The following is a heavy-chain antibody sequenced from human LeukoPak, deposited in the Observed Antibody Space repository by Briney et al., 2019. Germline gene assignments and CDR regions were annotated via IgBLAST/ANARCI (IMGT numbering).Heavy chain of an antibody. V-gene: IGHV4-34*01. CDR1: GGSFSGYY. Sequence: SETLSLTCAVYGGSFSGYYWSWIRQPPGKGLEWIGEINHSGSTNYNPSLKSRVTISVDTSKNQFSLKLSSVTAADTAVYYCARETDLAYYYDSSGPRFDYWGQGTLVTVSS. CDR2: INHSGST. J-gene: IGHJ4*02. CDR3: ARETDLAYYYDSSGPRFDY. D-gene: IGHD3-22*01.